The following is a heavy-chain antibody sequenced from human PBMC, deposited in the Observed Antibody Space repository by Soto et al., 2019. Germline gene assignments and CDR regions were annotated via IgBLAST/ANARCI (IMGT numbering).Heavy chain of an antibody. J-gene: IGHJ6*02. Sequence: SETLSLTCAVSGGSFIGYYCVWFRQPPGKGLEWVVEINYSGSTNYNPSLKRRVTISVDTSKNQVSLKVTSVTAADTAMYYCARRNYFYALDVWGQGTTVTVSS. CDR1: GGSFIGYY. V-gene: IGHV4-34*01. CDR2: INYSGST. CDR3: ARRNYFYALDV.